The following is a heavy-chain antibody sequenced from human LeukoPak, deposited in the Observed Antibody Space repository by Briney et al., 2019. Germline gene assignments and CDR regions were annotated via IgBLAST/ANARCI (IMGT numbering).Heavy chain of an antibody. D-gene: IGHD6-6*01. CDR2: ISSSSSTI. J-gene: IGHJ3*02. CDR1: GFTFNSYN. CDR3: ARAYSSSSGRDAFDS. V-gene: IGHV3-48*02. Sequence: GGSLRLSCAASGFTFNSYNMNWVRQAPGKGLEWVSYISSSSSTIYYADSVKGRFTISRDSAKTSLFLQMDSLRDEDTAVYYCARAYSSSSGRDAFDSWGLGTLVTVSS.